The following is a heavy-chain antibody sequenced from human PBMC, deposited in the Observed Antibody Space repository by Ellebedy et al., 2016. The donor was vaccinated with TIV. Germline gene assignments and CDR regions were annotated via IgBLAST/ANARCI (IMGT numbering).Heavy chain of an antibody. CDR1: GGSISSYY. CDR2: IYTSGST. CDR3: AGGYSSGWTDY. V-gene: IGHV4-4*07. Sequence: MPSETLSLTCTVSGGSISSYYWSWIRQPAGKGLEWIGRIYTSGSTNYNPSLQSRVTMSVDTSKNQFSLKLSSVTAAGTAVYYCAGGYSSGWTDYWGQGTLVTVSS. D-gene: IGHD6-19*01. J-gene: IGHJ4*02.